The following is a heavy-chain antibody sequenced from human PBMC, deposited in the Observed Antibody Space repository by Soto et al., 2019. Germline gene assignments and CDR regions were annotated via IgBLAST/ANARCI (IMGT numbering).Heavy chain of an antibody. CDR2: IYWDDDK. CDR1: AFSLSTSGVG. Sequence: QITLKESGPTLVKPTQTLTLTCTFSAFSLSTSGVGVGWIRQPPGKALEWLTFIYWDDDKRYSPSLKSRLTITKDTSKYQVVLTKTDMDPVDTATYYCARRVASGITYYFDSWGQGTLVTVSS. CDR3: ARRVASGITYYFDS. V-gene: IGHV2-5*02. D-gene: IGHD2-21*01. J-gene: IGHJ4*02.